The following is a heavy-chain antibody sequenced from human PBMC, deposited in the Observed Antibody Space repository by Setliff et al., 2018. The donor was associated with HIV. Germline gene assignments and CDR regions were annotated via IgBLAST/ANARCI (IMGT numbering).Heavy chain of an antibody. CDR3: ARAGAATRKAFDI. J-gene: IGHJ3*02. CDR1: GDSITRGSYY. Sequence: SETLSLTCTVSGDSITRGSYYWSWIRQPAGKGLEWIGHIYTSGKTHYSPSLKSRITISADTSKNQFSLKLSSVTAAGTAVYYCARAGAATRKAFDIWGQGTMVTVSS. V-gene: IGHV4-61*09. D-gene: IGHD2-15*01. CDR2: IYTSGKT.